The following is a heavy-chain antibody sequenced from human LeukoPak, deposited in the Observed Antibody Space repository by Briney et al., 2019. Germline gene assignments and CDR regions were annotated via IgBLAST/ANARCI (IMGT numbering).Heavy chain of an antibody. CDR2: IIPIFGTA. CDR1: GGTFISYA. V-gene: IGHV1-69*05. CDR3: ARGHYDFWSGYYYYFDY. Sequence: GASEKVSCKASGGTFISYAISWVRQAPGQGLEWMGGIIPIFGTANYAQKFQGRVTINTDESTSTAYMELSSLRSEDTAVYYCARGHYDFWSGYYYYFDYWGQGTLVTVSS. D-gene: IGHD3-3*01. J-gene: IGHJ4*02.